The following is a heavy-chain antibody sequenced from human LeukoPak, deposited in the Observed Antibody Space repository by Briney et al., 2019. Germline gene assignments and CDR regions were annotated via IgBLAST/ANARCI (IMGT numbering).Heavy chain of an antibody. V-gene: IGHV1-69*13. CDR2: IIPIFGTA. Sequence: SVKVSCKASGGTFSSYAISWVRQAPGQGLEWMGGIIPIFGTANYAQKFQGRVTITADESTSTAYMELSSLRSEDTAVYYCVRSRGIVVVPAAIRWFDPWGQGTLVTVSS. CDR3: VRSRGIVVVPAAIRWFDP. J-gene: IGHJ5*02. CDR1: GGTFSSYA. D-gene: IGHD2-2*01.